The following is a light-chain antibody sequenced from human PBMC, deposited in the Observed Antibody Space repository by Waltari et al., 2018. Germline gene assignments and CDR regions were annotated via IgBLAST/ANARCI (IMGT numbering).Light chain of an antibody. CDR3: MQGTFWPRT. J-gene: IGKJ1*01. V-gene: IGKV2-30*02. CDR2: KVS. CDR1: QSLVHSDGNTY. Sequence: DVVMTQSPLSLPVTLGQPASISCRSSQSLVHSDGNTYLNWFQQRPGQSPRRLISKVSRRDSGVPDRFSGSGSGTDFTLQISRVEAEDVGFYYCMQGTFWPRTFGQGTKVEI.